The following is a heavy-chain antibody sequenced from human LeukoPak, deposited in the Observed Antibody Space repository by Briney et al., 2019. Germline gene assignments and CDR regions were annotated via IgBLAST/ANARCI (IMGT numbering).Heavy chain of an antibody. V-gene: IGHV1-24*01. CDR1: GYTLTELS. J-gene: IGHJ6*02. D-gene: IGHD5-18*01. CDR2: FDPEDGET. CDR3: APWRIQPYGKYYYYGMDV. Sequence: VASVKVSCKVSGYTLTELSMHWVRRAPGKGLEWMGGFDPEDGETIYAQKFQGRVTMTEDTSTDTAYMELSSLRSEDTAVYYCAPWRIQPYGKYYYYGMDVWGQGTTVTVSS.